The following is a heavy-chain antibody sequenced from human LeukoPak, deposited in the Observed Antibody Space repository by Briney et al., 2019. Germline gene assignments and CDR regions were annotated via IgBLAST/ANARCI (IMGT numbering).Heavy chain of an antibody. CDR1: GGTFSSYA. D-gene: IGHD4-17*01. Sequence: GASVKVSCKASGGTFSSYAISWVRQAPGQGLEWMGRIIPILGIANYAQKFQGRVTITADKSTSTAYMELSSLRSEDTAVYYCARASTVTTSVVDYWGQGTLVTVSS. J-gene: IGHJ4*02. CDR2: IIPILGIA. CDR3: ARASTVTTSVVDY. V-gene: IGHV1-69*04.